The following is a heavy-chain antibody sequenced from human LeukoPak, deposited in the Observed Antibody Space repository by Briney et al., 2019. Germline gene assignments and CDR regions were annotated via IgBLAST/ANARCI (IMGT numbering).Heavy chain of an antibody. J-gene: IGHJ6*02. CDR3: ASGRFYCTNGVCPSAGRYGMDV. V-gene: IGHV4-39*07. D-gene: IGHD2-8*01. CDR1: GGSISSGGYY. CDR2: INHSGST. Sequence: SETLSLTCTVSGGSISSGGYYWSWIRQPPGKGLEWIGEINHSGSTNYNPSLKSRVTISVDTSKNQFSLKLSSVTAADTAVYYCASGRFYCTNGVCPSAGRYGMDVWGQGTTVTVSS.